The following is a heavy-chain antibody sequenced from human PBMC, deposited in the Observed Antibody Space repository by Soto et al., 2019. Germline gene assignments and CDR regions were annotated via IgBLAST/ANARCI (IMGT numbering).Heavy chain of an antibody. CDR1: GFTFSSYW. D-gene: IGHD2-15*01. CDR2: IKQDGSEK. CDR3: ARGGVVVAATVAY. V-gene: IGHV3-7*04. Sequence: EVQLVESGGGLVQPGGSLRLSCAASGFTFSSYWMSWVRQAPGKGLEWVANIKQDGSEKYYVDSVKGRFTISRDNAKNSLYLQMNSLRAEDTAVYYGARGGVVVAATVAYWGQGTLVTVSS. J-gene: IGHJ4*02.